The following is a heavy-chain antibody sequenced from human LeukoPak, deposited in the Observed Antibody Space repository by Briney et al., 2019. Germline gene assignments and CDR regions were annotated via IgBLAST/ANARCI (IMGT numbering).Heavy chain of an antibody. V-gene: IGHV4-61*08. CDR2: IYYSGST. J-gene: IGHJ4*02. CDR1: GGSISSGGYY. CDR3: ARGSHYDFNLLDY. D-gene: IGHD3-3*01. Sequence: PSETLSLTCTVSGGSISSGGYYWSWIRQHPGKGLEWIGYIYYSGSTNYNPSLKSRVTISVDTSKNQFSLKLSSVTAADTAVYYCARGSHYDFNLLDYWGQGTLVTVSS.